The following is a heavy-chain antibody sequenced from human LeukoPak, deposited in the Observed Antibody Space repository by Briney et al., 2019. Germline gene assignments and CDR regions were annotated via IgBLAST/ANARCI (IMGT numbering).Heavy chain of an antibody. J-gene: IGHJ4*02. CDR2: FSWNSGSI. Sequence: GRSLRLSCAASGFTFDDYAMHWGRQAPGEGLEWVSGFSWNSGSIGYADSVKGRFTISRDNAKNSLYLQMNSLRAEDTALYYCAKDTAYYYDSSGYHNLSPFDYWGQGTLVTVSS. D-gene: IGHD3-22*01. CDR1: GFTFDDYA. CDR3: AKDTAYYYDSSGYHNLSPFDY. V-gene: IGHV3-9*01.